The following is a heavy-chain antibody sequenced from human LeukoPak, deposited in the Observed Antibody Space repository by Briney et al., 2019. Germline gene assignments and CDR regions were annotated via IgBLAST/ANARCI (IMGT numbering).Heavy chain of an antibody. J-gene: IGHJ6*03. CDR3: ARVAPIVVVPAAIYYYYYMDV. CDR2: ISSNGGST. CDR1: GFTFRSYA. V-gene: IGHV3-64*01. D-gene: IGHD2-2*01. Sequence: GGSLRLSCAASGFTFRSYAMNWVRQAPGKGLEYVSAISSNGGSTYYANSVKGRFTISRDNSKNTLYLQMGSLRAEDMAVYYCARVAPIVVVPAAIYYYYYMDVWGKGTTVTVSS.